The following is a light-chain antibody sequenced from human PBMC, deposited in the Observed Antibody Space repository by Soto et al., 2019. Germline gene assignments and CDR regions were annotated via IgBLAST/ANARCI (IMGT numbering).Light chain of an antibody. CDR2: GAS. CDR3: QQYNNWRDT. J-gene: IGKJ2*01. CDR1: QSVSSN. Sequence: EIVMTQSPATLSVSPGERATLSCRASQSVSSNLAWYQQKPGQAPRLLIYGASTRATGIPARFSGSGSGTEFTLTISSLQSEDFAAYNCQQYNNWRDTFGHGTKLEIK. V-gene: IGKV3-15*01.